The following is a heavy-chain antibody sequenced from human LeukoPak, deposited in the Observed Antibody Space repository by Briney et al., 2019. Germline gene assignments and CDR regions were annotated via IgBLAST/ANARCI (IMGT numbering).Heavy chain of an antibody. D-gene: IGHD2-15*01. V-gene: IGHV3-23*01. J-gene: IGHJ4*02. CDR2: ISGTGGTT. CDR3: VKSPLNLGYCSGGSCHYFDY. CDR1: GFTVSSNY. Sequence: GGSLRLSCAASGFTVSSNYMSWVRQAPGKGLEWVSVISGTGGTTYDADSVKGRFTISRDNSKNTLYLQMNSLRAEDTAVYYCVKSPLNLGYCSGGSCHYFDYWGQGTLVTVSS.